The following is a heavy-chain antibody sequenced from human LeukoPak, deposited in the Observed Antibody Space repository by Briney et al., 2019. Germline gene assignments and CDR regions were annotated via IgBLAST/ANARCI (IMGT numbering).Heavy chain of an antibody. CDR1: GGSIISYY. CDR2: IYYSGST. CDR3: ARGDEGVVVPAAFDY. J-gene: IGHJ4*02. Sequence: SETLSLTCTVSGGSIISYYWSWIRQPPGKGLEWIGYIYYSGSTNYNPSLKSRVTISVDTSKNQFSLKLSSVTAADTAVYYCARGDEGVVVPAAFDYWGQGTLVTVSS. V-gene: IGHV4-59*01. D-gene: IGHD2-2*01.